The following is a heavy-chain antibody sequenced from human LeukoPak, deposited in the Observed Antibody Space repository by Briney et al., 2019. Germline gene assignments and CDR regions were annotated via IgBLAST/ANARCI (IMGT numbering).Heavy chain of an antibody. CDR1: GFTFRSYW. CDR2: INSDGRST. Sequence: GGSLRLSCAASGFTFRSYWMHWVRQAPGKGLVWVSRINSDGRSTGYADSVKGRFTISRDNAKNTLHLQMNSLRAEDTAVYYCARDFYYGSGSLDYWGQGTLVTVSS. D-gene: IGHD3-10*01. V-gene: IGHV3-74*01. J-gene: IGHJ4*02. CDR3: ARDFYYGSGSLDY.